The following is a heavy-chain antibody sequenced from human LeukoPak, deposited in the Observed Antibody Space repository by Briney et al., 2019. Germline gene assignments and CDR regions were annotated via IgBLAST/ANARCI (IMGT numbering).Heavy chain of an antibody. J-gene: IGHJ4*02. CDR2: IKSKTDGGTT. Sequence: GGSFKLSWAASGFTFINAWMTWVRQAQGKGLEWVGRIKSKTDGGTTDYAAPVKGRFTISRDDSKNTLYLQMNSLKIEDTAVYYCTRIIKSGSFDYWGQGVLVTVSS. CDR1: GFTFINAW. D-gene: IGHD1-26*01. CDR3: TRIIKSGSFDY. V-gene: IGHV3-15*01.